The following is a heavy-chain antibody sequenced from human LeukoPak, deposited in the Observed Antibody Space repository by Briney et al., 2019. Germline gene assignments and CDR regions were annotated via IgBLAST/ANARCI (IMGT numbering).Heavy chain of an antibody. CDR1: GFTFSSSA. Sequence: QTGGSLRLSCVASGFTFSSSAMSWVRQAPGKGLEWVSSISVSGGSTYYADSVKGRFTTSRDNSKNTLYLQMNSLRAEDTAVYYCAKGDIVVVPTAINWGQGTLVTVSS. J-gene: IGHJ4*02. CDR3: AKGDIVVVPTAIN. V-gene: IGHV3-23*01. CDR2: ISVSGGST. D-gene: IGHD2-2*01.